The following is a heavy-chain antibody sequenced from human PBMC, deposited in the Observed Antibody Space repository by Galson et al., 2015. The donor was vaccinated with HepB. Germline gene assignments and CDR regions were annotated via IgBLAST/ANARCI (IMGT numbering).Heavy chain of an antibody. CDR2: IYKSGRT. V-gene: IGHV4-39*02. CDR1: VHSISNKTYY. Sequence: SETLSLTCSVSVHSISNKTYYWGWIRQPPGKGLEWIGSIYKSGRTHYNPTLEGRGTIFVDTSKNNIFLQMRSVTAADTAVYYCVSLGYCIGRTCYSRILWGQGTLVIVSS. J-gene: IGHJ4*02. D-gene: IGHD2-15*01. CDR3: VSLGYCIGRTCYSRIL.